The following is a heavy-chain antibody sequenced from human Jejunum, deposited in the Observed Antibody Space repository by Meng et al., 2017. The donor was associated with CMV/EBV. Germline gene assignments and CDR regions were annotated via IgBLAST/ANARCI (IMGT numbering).Heavy chain of an antibody. CDR1: A. J-gene: IGHJ6*02. Sequence: AMNRVRQAPGKGLEWVSTICGGADSTYYADSVKGRFTISRDNSKNTLYLQMNSLRAEDTAVYYCATPSDPSLYYDFWSGYYGMDVWGQGTTVTVSS. V-gene: IGHV3-23*01. D-gene: IGHD3-3*01. CDR3: ATPSDPSLYYDFWSGYYGMDV. CDR2: ICGGADST.